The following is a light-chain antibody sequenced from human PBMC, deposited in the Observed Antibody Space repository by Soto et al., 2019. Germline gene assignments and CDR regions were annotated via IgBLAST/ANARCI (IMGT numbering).Light chain of an antibody. CDR1: QSVSSN. CDR2: GAS. J-gene: IGKJ3*01. V-gene: IGKV3-15*01. Sequence: EIVMTQSPATLSVSPGERATLSCRASQSVSSNLAWYQQKPGQAPRLLLYGASTRATGIPARFSGSGSGTEFTLTIGSLQSEDFAVYYCQQYNNWPPGKFTFGPGTKVDIK. CDR3: QQYNNWPPGKFT.